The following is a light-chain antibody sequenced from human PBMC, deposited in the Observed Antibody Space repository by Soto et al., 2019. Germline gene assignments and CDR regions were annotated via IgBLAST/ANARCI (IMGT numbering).Light chain of an antibody. V-gene: IGLV1-47*01. Sequence: QSVVTQSPSASGTPGQRVTISCSGSSSNIGNNYVSWYQQLPGTAPKLLIYRNYQRPPGVPDRFSASKSGTSASLAISGLRSEDEADYYCATWDDRLPAPVFGGGTTVTVL. CDR3: ATWDDRLPAPV. CDR2: RNY. J-gene: IGLJ3*02. CDR1: SSNIGNNY.